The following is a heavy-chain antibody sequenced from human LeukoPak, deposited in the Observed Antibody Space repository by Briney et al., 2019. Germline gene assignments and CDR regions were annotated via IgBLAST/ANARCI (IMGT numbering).Heavy chain of an antibody. D-gene: IGHD5-12*01. Sequence: PGGSLRLSCAASGFTFNIFGMHWVRQAPGKGLEWVTFIRNDGSIIYNADSVKGRFTISRDNSKNTLYLQMNSLRADDTAVYYCARDRGGFGGYDSYYFDYWGQGTLVTVSS. CDR2: IRNDGSII. V-gene: IGHV3-30*02. J-gene: IGHJ4*02. CDR3: ARDRGGFGGYDSYYFDY. CDR1: GFTFNIFG.